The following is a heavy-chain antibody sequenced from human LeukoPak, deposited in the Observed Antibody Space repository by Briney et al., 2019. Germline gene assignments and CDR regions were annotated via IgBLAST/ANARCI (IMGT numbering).Heavy chain of an antibody. CDR3: ARDSGLRRWELSTIYNYGMDV. CDR2: IYHSGST. Sequence: KSSETLSLTCTVSGGSIRNYYWSWIRQSPGKQLEWIGYIYHSGSTNYNPSLKSRVTISVDTSKDQFSLKLTSVTAADTAVYFCARDSGLRRWELSTIYNYGMDVWGQGTTVTVSS. V-gene: IGHV4-59*01. J-gene: IGHJ6*02. D-gene: IGHD1-26*01. CDR1: GGSIRNYY.